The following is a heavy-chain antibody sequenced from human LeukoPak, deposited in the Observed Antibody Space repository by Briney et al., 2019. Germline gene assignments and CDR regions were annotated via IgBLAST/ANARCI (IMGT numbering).Heavy chain of an antibody. Sequence: GGSLRLSCAASGFTFSSYAMSWVRQAPGKGLEWVSAISGSAGSTYYAGSVKGRFTISRDNSKNTLYLQMNSLRAEDTAVYYCAKVLFPGEGYNLVGAFDIWGQGTMVTVSS. CDR1: GFTFSSYA. V-gene: IGHV3-23*01. CDR3: AKVLFPGEGYNLVGAFDI. J-gene: IGHJ3*02. CDR2: ISGSAGST. D-gene: IGHD5-24*01.